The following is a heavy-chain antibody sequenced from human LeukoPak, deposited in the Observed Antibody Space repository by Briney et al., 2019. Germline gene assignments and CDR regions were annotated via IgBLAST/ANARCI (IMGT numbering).Heavy chain of an antibody. CDR2: IIPIFGTA. J-gene: IGHJ3*02. CDR3: ARDPRATINAFDI. D-gene: IGHD1-26*01. Sequence: GASVKVSCKASGGTFSSYAISWVRQAPGQGLEWMGGIIPIFGTANYAQKFQGRVTITADESTSTAYMELSSLRSEDTAVYYCARDPRATINAFDIWGQGTMVTVSS. V-gene: IGHV1-69*13. CDR1: GGTFSSYA.